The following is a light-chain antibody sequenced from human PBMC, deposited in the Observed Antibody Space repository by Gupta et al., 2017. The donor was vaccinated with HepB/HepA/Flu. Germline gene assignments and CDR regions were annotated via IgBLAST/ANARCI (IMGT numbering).Light chain of an antibody. CDR3: QQEEKGPRT. J-gene: IGKJ1*01. CDR2: GAS. CDR1: QSVSSN. Sequence: EIVMTQSPATLSVSPGERATLPCRASQSVSSNLAWYQQKPGQAPRPLIYGASNRATGIPARFSGSGSGTEFTLTISSLQSEDFAVYYCQQEEKGPRTFGQGTKVEVK. V-gene: IGKV3-15*01.